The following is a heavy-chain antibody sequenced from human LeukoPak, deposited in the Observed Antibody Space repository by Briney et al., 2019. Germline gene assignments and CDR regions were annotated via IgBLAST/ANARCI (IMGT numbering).Heavy chain of an antibody. D-gene: IGHD2-2*01. V-gene: IGHV3-23*01. CDR2: TSGSGGST. CDR1: GFTFSSYA. J-gene: IGHJ4*02. Sequence: GGSLRLSCAASGFTFSSYAMSWVRQAPGKGLEWVSATSGSGGSTYYADSVKGRFTISRGNSKNTLYLQLNSLRAEETAVYYCAKGGVYCSSTSCYPFDYWGQGALVTVSS. CDR3: AKGGVYCSSTSCYPFDY.